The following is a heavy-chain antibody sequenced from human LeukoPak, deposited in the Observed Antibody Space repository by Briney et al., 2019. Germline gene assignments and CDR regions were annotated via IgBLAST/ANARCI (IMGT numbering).Heavy chain of an antibody. V-gene: IGHV3-23*01. Sequence: GGSLRLSCAASGFTFTDYAMTWVRQAPGKGLEWVSSISASGVMTYYADSVKGRFTISRDNSKNTLYLQMNSLRAEDTAVYYCAKDDDLTVGGQGTLVTVSS. CDR2: ISASGVMT. D-gene: IGHD4-23*01. CDR1: GFTFTDYA. CDR3: AKDDDLTV. J-gene: IGHJ4*02.